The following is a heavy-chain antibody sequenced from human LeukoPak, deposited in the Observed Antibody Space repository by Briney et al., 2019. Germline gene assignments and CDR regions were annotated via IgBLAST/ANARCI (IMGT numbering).Heavy chain of an antibody. D-gene: IGHD1/OR15-1a*01. CDR2: IYDTGDT. Sequence: PSEALSLTCTVSGGSISGYYWSWIRQPPGKRLEWVGYIYDTGDTNYNPSLKSRFTISIDTSKNQFSLNLSSVTAADTAVYYCARLPLIATTRGGFDPWGQGTLVTVSS. J-gene: IGHJ5*02. CDR3: ARLPLIATTRGGFDP. CDR1: GGSISGYY. V-gene: IGHV4-59*08.